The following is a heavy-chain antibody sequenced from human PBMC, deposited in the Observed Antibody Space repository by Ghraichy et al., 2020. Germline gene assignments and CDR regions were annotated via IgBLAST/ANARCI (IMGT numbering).Heavy chain of an antibody. J-gene: IGHJ5*02. D-gene: IGHD6-13*01. Sequence: SETLSLTCTVSGGSISSYYWSWIRQPPGKGLEWIGYIYYSGSTNYNPSLKSRVTISVDTSKNQFSLKLSSVTAADTAVYYCARDQEPDSSSWYLYSARELGWFDPWGQGTLVTVSS. CDR2: IYYSGST. CDR3: ARDQEPDSSSWYLYSARELGWFDP. V-gene: IGHV4-59*01. CDR1: GGSISSYY.